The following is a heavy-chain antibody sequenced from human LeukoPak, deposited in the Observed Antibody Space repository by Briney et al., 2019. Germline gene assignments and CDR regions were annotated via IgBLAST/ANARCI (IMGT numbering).Heavy chain of an antibody. CDR2: ISSSSSYI. D-gene: IGHD3-16*02. Sequence: PGGSLRLSCAASGFTFSSYSMNWVRQAPGKGLEWVSSISSSSSYIYYADSVKGRSTISRDNAKNSLYLQMNSLRAEDTAVYYCARVTFGGVIVISAFDYWGQGTLVTVSS. CDR1: GFTFSSYS. V-gene: IGHV3-21*01. J-gene: IGHJ4*02. CDR3: ARVTFGGVIVISAFDY.